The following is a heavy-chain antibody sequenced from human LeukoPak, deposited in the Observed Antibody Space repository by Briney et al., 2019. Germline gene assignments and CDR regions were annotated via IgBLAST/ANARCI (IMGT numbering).Heavy chain of an antibody. J-gene: IGHJ4*02. CDR2: SSASSGRT. V-gene: IGHV3-23*01. Sequence: GGSLRLSCAASGFTFSTYAMSWVRQAPGKGLEWVSGSSASSGRTYYADSVKGRFTISRDNSKNTLYLQMNSLRAEDTAVYYCARNGYTSSWYRNWGQGTLVTVSS. CDR1: GFTFSTYA. D-gene: IGHD6-13*01. CDR3: ARNGYTSSWYRN.